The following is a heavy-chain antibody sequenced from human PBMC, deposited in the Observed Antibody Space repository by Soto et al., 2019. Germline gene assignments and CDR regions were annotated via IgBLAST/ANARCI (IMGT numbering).Heavy chain of an antibody. J-gene: IGHJ5*02. Sequence: SETLSLTCTVSGGSISSSSYYWGWIRQPPGKGLEWIGSIYYSGSTYYNPSLKSRVTISVDTSKNQFSLKLSSVTAADTAVYYCARPTSYYYDSSGPARGHFDPWGQGTLVTVSS. V-gene: IGHV4-39*01. D-gene: IGHD3-22*01. CDR1: GGSISSSSYY. CDR3: ARPTSYYYDSSGPARGHFDP. CDR2: IYYSGST.